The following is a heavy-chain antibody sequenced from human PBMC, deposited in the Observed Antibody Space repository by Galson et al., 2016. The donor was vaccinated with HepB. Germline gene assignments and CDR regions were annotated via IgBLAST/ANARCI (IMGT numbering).Heavy chain of an antibody. CDR1: GFTFSSYS. CDR3: ARESYYGGNSLDQYYFDY. J-gene: IGHJ4*02. V-gene: IGHV3-48*02. Sequence: SLRLSCAVSGFTFSSYSMDWVRQAPGKGLEWVSYITGSSSTIYYADSVKGRFTISRDNAKNSLYLQMNSLRDEDTAVYYCARESYYGGNSLDQYYFDYWGQGTLVTVSS. D-gene: IGHD4-23*01. CDR2: ITGSSSTI.